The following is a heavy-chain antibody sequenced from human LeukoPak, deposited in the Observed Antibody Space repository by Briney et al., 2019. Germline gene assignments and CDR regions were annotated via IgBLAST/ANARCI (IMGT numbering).Heavy chain of an antibody. D-gene: IGHD2-2*01. CDR1: GFTFSSYW. J-gene: IGHJ4*02. V-gene: IGHV3-7*01. Sequence: GGSLRLSCAASGFTFSSYWMSWVRQAPGKGLEWVANIKQDGSEKYYVDSVKGRFTISRDNAKNSLYLQMNSLSAEDTAVYYCARPDCSSTSCQYGMFDYWGQGTLVTVSS. CDR2: IKQDGSEK. CDR3: ARPDCSSTSCQYGMFDY.